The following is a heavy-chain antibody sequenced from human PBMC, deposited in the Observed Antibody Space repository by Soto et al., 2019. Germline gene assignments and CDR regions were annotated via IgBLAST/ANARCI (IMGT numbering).Heavy chain of an antibody. CDR2: IYYSGST. D-gene: IGHD2-2*01. Sequence: PSETLSLTCTVSGCSICSGGYYWSWIRQHPGKGLEWIGYIYYSGSTYYNPSLKSRVTISVDTSKNQFSLKLSSVTAADTAVYYCAREPALSGTAIRPHYGMDVWGQGTTVTVSS. J-gene: IGHJ6*02. CDR1: GCSICSGGYY. CDR3: AREPALSGTAIRPHYGMDV. V-gene: IGHV4-31*03.